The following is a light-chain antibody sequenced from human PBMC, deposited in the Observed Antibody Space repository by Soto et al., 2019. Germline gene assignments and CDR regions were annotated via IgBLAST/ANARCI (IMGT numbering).Light chain of an antibody. CDR2: DFT. CDR1: SRDVGRFEY. J-gene: IGLJ1*01. V-gene: IGLV2-11*01. Sequence: HSALTQPRSVSGSPGQSVTIPCTGTSRDVGRFEYVSWYQQHPGEAPKVVVYDFTKRPSGVPDRFSGSKSGNTAPLPISGLQAEDEADNYCCSYAGIYSYVFGTGTKLTVL. CDR3: CSYAGIYSYV.